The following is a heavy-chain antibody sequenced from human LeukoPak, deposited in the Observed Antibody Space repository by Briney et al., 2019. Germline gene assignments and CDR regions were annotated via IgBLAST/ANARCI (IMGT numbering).Heavy chain of an antibody. V-gene: IGHV4-61*02. Sequence: SETLSLTXTVSGGSISSGSYYWNWIRQPAGEGLEWIGRISTSGSTNYNPSLKSRVTISADTSKNQVSLRLRSVTATDTAVYYCARARGSYYTYYYSMDVWGQGTTVTVSS. J-gene: IGHJ6*02. CDR2: ISTSGST. D-gene: IGHD3-10*01. CDR1: GGSISSGSYY. CDR3: ARARGSYYTYYYSMDV.